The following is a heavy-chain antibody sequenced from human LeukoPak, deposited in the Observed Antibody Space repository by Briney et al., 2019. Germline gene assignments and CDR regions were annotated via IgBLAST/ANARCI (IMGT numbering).Heavy chain of an antibody. CDR2: ISGSGGST. CDR1: GFTFSSYA. J-gene: IGHJ4*02. V-gene: IGHV3-23*01. CDR3: AKDQWAYYYDSSGYYYEY. Sequence: GGSLRLSCAASGFTFSSYAMSWVRQAPGQGLEWVSAISGSGGSTYYADSVKGRFTISRDNSKNTLYLQMNSLRAEDTAVYYCAKDQWAYYYDSSGYYYEYWGQGNLVTVSS. D-gene: IGHD3-22*01.